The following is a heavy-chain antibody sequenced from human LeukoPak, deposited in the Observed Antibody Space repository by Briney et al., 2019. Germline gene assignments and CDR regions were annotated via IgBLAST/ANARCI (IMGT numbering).Heavy chain of an antibody. Sequence: SETLSLTCTVSCGSISSISYYWCWIRQPPGKGLEWIGSIYYSGSTYYNPSLKSRVTISVDTSKNQFSLKLSSVTAEDTAVYYCARTSSSGLVGGYYFDYWGQGTLVTVSS. CDR2: IYYSGST. V-gene: IGHV4-39*07. J-gene: IGHJ4*02. CDR1: CGSISSISYY. CDR3: ARTSSSGLVGGYYFDY. D-gene: IGHD6-19*01.